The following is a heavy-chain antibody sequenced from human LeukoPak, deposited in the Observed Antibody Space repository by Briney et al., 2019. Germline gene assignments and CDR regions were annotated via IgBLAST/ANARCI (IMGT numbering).Heavy chain of an antibody. Sequence: ASVKVSCKASGYTFSDYDVNWVRQAPGQGLEWMGWMNPTSGDTGYAQKFQGRVTMTRSMSKNTAYMELSRLRSEDAAVYFCARVVMKAFYYYYMDVWGKGTTIIISS. CDR1: GYTFSDYD. J-gene: IGHJ6*03. V-gene: IGHV1-8*01. CDR3: ARVVMKAFYYYYMDV. CDR2: MNPTSGDT. D-gene: IGHD2-21*01.